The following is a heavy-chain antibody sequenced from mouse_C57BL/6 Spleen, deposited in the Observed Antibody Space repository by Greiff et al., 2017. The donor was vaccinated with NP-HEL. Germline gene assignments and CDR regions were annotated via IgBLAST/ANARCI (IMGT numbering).Heavy chain of an antibody. CDR1: GYTFTDYY. V-gene: IGHV1-76*01. CDR2: IYPGSGNT. D-gene: IGHD1-1*01. CDR3: ARHYSYGSRNFYALDY. Sequence: VQRVESGAELVRPGASVKLSCKASGYTFTDYYINWVKQRPGQGLEWIARIYPGSGNTYYNEKFKGKATLTAEKSSSTAYMQLSSLTSEDSAVYFCARHYSYGSRNFYALDYWGQGTSVTVSS. J-gene: IGHJ4*01.